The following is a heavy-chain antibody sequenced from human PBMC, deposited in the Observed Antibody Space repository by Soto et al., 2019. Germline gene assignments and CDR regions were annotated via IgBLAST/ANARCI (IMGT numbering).Heavy chain of an antibody. CDR2: ISSNSAYI. CDR1: GFTFRSFT. CDR3: TRDASRDSSARGWFDP. Sequence: GGSLRLSCAASGFTFRSFTMNWVRQAPGKGLEWVSTISSNSAYIYYTDALRGRFTISRDNAKNSLHLQMNRLRAEDTAVYYGTRDASRDSSARGWFDPWGPGTLVTVSS. V-gene: IGHV3-21*01. J-gene: IGHJ5*02. D-gene: IGHD6-13*01.